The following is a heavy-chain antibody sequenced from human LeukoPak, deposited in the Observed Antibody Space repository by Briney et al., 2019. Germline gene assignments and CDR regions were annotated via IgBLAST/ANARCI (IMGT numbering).Heavy chain of an antibody. V-gene: IGHV3-9*01. CDR3: ATDGAGAIDAFDM. CDR1: RFIFDDYA. J-gene: IGHJ3*02. D-gene: IGHD6-25*01. Sequence: GGSLRLSCAASRFIFDDYAMHWVRQAPGKGLEWVSGISSKSDRIAYADSVKGRFTISRDTAKNSLFLQMNSLRAEDTALYYCATDGAGAIDAFDMWGQGTMVTVSS. CDR2: ISSKSDRI.